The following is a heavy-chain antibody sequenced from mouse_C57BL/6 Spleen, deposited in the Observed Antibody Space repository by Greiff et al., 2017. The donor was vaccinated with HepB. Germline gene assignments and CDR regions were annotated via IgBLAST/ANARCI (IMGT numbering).Heavy chain of an antibody. V-gene: IGHV5-12*01. CDR3: ARHSSYDYAGYYAMDY. D-gene: IGHD2-4*01. CDR2: ISNGGGST. J-gene: IGHJ4*01. Sequence: EVKVVESGGGLVQPGGSLKLSCAASGFTFSDYYMYWVRQTPEKRLEWVAYISNGGGSTYYPDTVKGRFTISRDNAKNTLYLQMSRLKSEDTAMDYCARHSSYDYAGYYAMDYWGQGTSVTVSS. CDR1: GFTFSDYY.